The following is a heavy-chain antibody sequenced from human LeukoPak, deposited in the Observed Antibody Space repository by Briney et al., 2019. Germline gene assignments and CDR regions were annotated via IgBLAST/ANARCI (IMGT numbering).Heavy chain of an antibody. CDR1: GFSFSSYW. CDR3: ASGSSRGLRLYYMDV. CDR2: IKQDGSEK. J-gene: IGHJ6*03. D-gene: IGHD5-12*01. V-gene: IGHV3-7*01. Sequence: QSGGSLRLSCAASGFSFSSYWMSWVRQAPGKGLEWVANIKQDGSEKYYVDSVKGRFTISRDNAKNSLYLQMNSLRAEDTAVYYCASGSSRGLRLYYMDVGGKGTTVTISS.